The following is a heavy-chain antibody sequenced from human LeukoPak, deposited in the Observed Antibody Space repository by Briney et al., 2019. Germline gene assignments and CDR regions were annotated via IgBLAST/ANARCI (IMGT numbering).Heavy chain of an antibody. Sequence: PSETLSLTCTVSGGSISSSSYYWGWIRQPPGKGLEWIGSIYYSGSTYYNPSLKSRVTISVDTSKNQFSLKLSSVTAADTAVYYCARTSADYYPDFWGQGTLVTVSS. CDR3: ARTSADYYPDF. V-gene: IGHV4-39*07. D-gene: IGHD4-11*01. CDR1: GGSISSSSYY. CDR2: IYYSGST. J-gene: IGHJ4*02.